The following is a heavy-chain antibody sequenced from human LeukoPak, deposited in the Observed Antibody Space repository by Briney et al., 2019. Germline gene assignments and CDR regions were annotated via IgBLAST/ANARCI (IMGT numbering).Heavy chain of an antibody. J-gene: IGHJ4*02. V-gene: IGHV3-11*01. CDR2: ITSSGDDI. CDR1: GFTFSDYH. Sequence: GGSLRLSCAASGFTFSDYHMSWIRQAPGKGLEWVAYITSSGDDIYYADSVKGRFTISRDNAKNALFLRMSSLRVEDTATYYCASDIVATSGDFWGQGTLVSVSS. D-gene: IGHD5-12*01. CDR3: ASDIVATSGDF.